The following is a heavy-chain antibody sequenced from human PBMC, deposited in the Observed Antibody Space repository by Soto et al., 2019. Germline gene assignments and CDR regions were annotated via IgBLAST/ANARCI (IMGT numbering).Heavy chain of an antibody. CDR3: ARDLPPVDY. V-gene: IGHV1-18*01. J-gene: IGHJ4*02. CDR2: ISAYNGNT. CDR1: GYTFSSYH. Sequence: QIQLVQSGAEVKKPGASVKVSCKASGYTFSSYHITWVRQAPGQGLEWMGWISAYNGNTNYAQNLQGRVTMTTDPPTSTAYMELRSLRSDATAVYYCARDLPPVDYWGQGTLVTVSS.